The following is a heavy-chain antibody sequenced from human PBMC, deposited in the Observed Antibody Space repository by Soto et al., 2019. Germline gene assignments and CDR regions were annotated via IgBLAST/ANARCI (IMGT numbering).Heavy chain of an antibody. CDR2: ISSSSHYI. D-gene: IGHD3-10*01. CDR3: ARDLGEVFAL. CDR1: GFRFSGST. Sequence: EEQLVESGGHLVRPGGSLRLSCVASGFRFSGSTMNWVRQAPGKGLNWVSSISSSSHYIYYADSLKGRFTISRDNAKNSLFLHMNSLRAEYTAVYYCARDLGEVFALWGQGTLVTVSS. J-gene: IGHJ4*02. V-gene: IGHV3-21*01.